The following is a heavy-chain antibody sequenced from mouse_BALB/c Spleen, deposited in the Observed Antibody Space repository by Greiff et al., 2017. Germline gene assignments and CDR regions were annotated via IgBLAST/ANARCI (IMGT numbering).Heavy chain of an antibody. CDR3: ARSGNYRYPFAY. J-gene: IGHJ3*01. D-gene: IGHD2-14*01. CDR2: INPSSGYT. V-gene: IGHV1-4*02. Sequence: QVQLQQSAAELARPGASVKMSCKASGYTFTSYTMHWVKQRPGQGLEWIGYINPSSGYTEYNQKFKDKTTLTADKSSSTAYMQLSSLTSEDSAVYYCARSGNYRYPFAYWGQGTLVTVSA. CDR1: GYTFTSYT.